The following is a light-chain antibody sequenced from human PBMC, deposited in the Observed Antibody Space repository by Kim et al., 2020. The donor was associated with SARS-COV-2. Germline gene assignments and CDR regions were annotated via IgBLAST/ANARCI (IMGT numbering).Light chain of an antibody. CDR2: DNN. J-gene: IGLJ2*01. CDR3: GTWDSSLSAVV. Sequence: QSVLTQPPSVSAAPGQKVTISCSGSSSNIGNNYVSWYQQLPGTAAKLLIFDNNKRPSGIPDRFSGSRSATSATLGITGLQTGDEADYYCGTWDSSLSAVVFGGGTKLTVL. V-gene: IGLV1-51*01. CDR1: SSNIGNNY.